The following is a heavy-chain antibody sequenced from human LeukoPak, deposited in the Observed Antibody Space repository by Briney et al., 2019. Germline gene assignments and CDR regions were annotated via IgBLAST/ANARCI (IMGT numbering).Heavy chain of an antibody. D-gene: IGHD6-19*01. CDR1: GYTFTNYG. CDR3: ARDLISGWYYFDY. CDR2: ISGHNTNT. Sequence: ASVKVSCKASGYTFTNYGITWVRQAPGQGLEWMGWISGHNTNTNYAQNLRDRVTMTTDTSTSTAYMELRSLRSDDTAVYYCARDLISGWYYFDYWGQGTLVTVSS. J-gene: IGHJ4*02. V-gene: IGHV1-18*01.